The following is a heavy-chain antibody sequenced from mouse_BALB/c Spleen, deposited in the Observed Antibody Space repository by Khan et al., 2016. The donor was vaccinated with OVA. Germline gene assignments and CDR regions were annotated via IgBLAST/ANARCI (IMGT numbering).Heavy chain of an antibody. V-gene: IGHV6-6*02. CDR3: WILL. CDR2: IRLKSDDFVT. CDR1: GFTFSNYW. J-gene: IGHJ2*01. Sequence: QLEESGGGLVQPGGSMKLSCVVSGFTFSNYWMNWVRQSQEKGLVGVAEIRLKSDDFVTHYAESVKGRFTISRDDSKSSVYLQMNNLRAKDTCIYYCWILLWDQGTTLTVSS.